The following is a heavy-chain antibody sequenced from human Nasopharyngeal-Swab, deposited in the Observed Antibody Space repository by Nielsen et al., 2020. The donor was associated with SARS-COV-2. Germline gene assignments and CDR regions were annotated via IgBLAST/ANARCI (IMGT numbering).Heavy chain of an antibody. V-gene: IGHV3-53*01. Sequence: GGSLRLSCAATAFTVSSNYMSWVRQAPGKGLEWVSIIYSGGSTYYADSVKGRFTISRDNSKNTLYLQMNSLRAEDTAVYYCAREPYCSTTSCYSTGLFDYWGQGTLVTVSS. CDR1: AFTVSSNY. D-gene: IGHD2-2*01. CDR3: AREPYCSTTSCYSTGLFDY. J-gene: IGHJ4*02. CDR2: IYSGGST.